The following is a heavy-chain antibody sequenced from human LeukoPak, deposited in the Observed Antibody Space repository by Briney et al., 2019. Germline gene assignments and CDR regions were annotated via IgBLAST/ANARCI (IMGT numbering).Heavy chain of an antibody. D-gene: IGHD6-19*01. V-gene: IGHV4-39*01. CDR1: GDSISYHNYY. J-gene: IGHJ3*01. Sequence: SETLSLTCAVSGDSISYHNYYWDWIRQPPEKGLEWIGTVYYTGNTYYNPSLKSRVAISVDTSKNQFSLQLTSMTAADTAVYYCARLRAMAGHRGGFDFWGRGTMVTVSS. CDR2: VYYTGNT. CDR3: ARLRAMAGHRGGFDF.